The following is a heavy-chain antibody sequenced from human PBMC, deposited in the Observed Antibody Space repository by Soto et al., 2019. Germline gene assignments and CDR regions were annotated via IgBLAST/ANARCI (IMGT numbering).Heavy chain of an antibody. D-gene: IGHD3-10*01. CDR3: ATPQPSYGSGSYLSFDY. V-gene: IGHV1-24*01. CDR2: FDPEDGET. Sequence: ASVKVSCKVSGYTLTDLSMHWVRQAPGKGLEWMGGFDPEDGETIYAQKFQGRVTMTEDTSTDTAYMELSSLRSEDTAVYYCATPQPSYGSGSYLSFDYWGQGTLVTVS. J-gene: IGHJ4*02. CDR1: GYTLTDLS.